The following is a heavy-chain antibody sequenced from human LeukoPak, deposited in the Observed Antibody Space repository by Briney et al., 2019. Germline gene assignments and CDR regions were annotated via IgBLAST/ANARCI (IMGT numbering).Heavy chain of an antibody. CDR1: GGTFSSYT. CDR3: ARVSGELDWFDP. V-gene: IGHV1-69*02. J-gene: IGHJ5*02. D-gene: IGHD1-26*01. Sequence: SVKVSCKASGGTFSSYTISWVRQAPGQGLELMGRIIPILGIANYAQKFQGRVTITADKSTSTAYMELSSLRSEDTAVYYCARVSGELDWFDPWGQGTLVTVSS. CDR2: IIPILGIA.